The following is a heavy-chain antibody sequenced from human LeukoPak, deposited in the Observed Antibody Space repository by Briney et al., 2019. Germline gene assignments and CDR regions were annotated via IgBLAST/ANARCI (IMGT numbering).Heavy chain of an antibody. CDR2: IYYSGST. V-gene: IGHV4-59*01. CDR3: ARTGMLSNWFYH. Sequence: SETLCLTYTVSGGSINSYYWSWIRQPPGKGLEWIGYIYYSGSTNYNPSLKSRVTISVDTSKNQFSLKLSSVTAADTAVYNCARTGMLSNWFYHWGQGTLVTVSS. D-gene: IGHD2-8*01. J-gene: IGHJ5*02. CDR1: GGSINSYY.